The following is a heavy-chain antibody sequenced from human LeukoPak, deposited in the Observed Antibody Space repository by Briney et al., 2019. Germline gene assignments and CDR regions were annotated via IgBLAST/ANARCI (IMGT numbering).Heavy chain of an antibody. D-gene: IGHD2-2*01. CDR2: ISSSSSYI. Sequence: PGGSLRLSCAASGFTFSSYSMNWVRQAPGKGLEWVSSISSSSSYIYYADSVKGRFTISRDNAKNSLYLQMNSLRAEDTAAYYCARNLLYCSSTSCYLDYWGQGTLVTVSS. V-gene: IGHV3-21*01. J-gene: IGHJ4*02. CDR3: ARNLLYCSSTSCYLDY. CDR1: GFTFSSYS.